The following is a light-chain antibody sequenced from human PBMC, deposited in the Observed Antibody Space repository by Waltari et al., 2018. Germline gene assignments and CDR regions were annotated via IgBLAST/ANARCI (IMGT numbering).Light chain of an antibody. V-gene: IGKV2-30*01. Sequence: DVGLTQSPLSLPVTLGQPDSISCRSSPTLVYTDGISYLNWFHQRPGQAPRRLIYKVSNRDSGVPDRFSGSGSGTDFTLMISSVEADDVGVYFCMQATHWPVTFGQGTRLEIK. CDR2: KVS. CDR3: MQATHWPVT. CDR1: PTLVYTDGISY. J-gene: IGKJ5*01.